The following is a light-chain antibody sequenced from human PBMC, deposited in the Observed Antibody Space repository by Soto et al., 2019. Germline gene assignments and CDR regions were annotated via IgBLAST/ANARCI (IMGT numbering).Light chain of an antibody. CDR2: AVT. V-gene: IGLV2-8*01. Sequence: QSVLTQPPSASGSPGQSVTISCTGTSSDVGAYNYVSWYQQHAGKAPKLVIYAVTKRPSGVPDRFSGSKSANTASLTVSGIQAEDEADYYCSSFASSNTWVFGGGTKVTVL. CDR1: SSDVGAYNY. CDR3: SSFASSNTWV. J-gene: IGLJ3*02.